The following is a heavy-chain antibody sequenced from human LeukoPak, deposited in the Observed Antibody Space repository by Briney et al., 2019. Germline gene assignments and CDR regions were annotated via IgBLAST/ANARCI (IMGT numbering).Heavy chain of an antibody. D-gene: IGHD3-3*01. CDR2: ISPSGGST. CDR1: GYTFTSYY. J-gene: IGHJ4*02. V-gene: IGHV1-46*01. Sequence: ASVKVSCKASGYTFTSYYMHWVRQATGQGLEWMGIISPSGGSTSYAQKFQGRVTMTRDMSTSTVYMELSSLRSEDTAVYYCARGMLIYDFWRVGDDYWGQGTQVTVSS. CDR3: ARGMLIYDFWRVGDDY.